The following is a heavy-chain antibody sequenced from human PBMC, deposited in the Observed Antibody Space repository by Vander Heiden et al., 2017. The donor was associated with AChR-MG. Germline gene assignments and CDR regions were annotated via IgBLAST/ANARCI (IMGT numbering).Heavy chain of an antibody. V-gene: IGHV4-39*01. CDR3: ARPPWGVVGATGAFDI. CDR1: GGSISSSSYY. J-gene: IGHJ3*02. D-gene: IGHD1-26*01. CDR2: IYYSGST. Sequence: QLQLQESGPGLVKPSETLSLTCTVSGGSISSSSYYWGWIRQPPGKGLEWIGSIYYSGSTYYNPSLKSRVTISVDTSKNQFSLKLSSVTAADTAVYYCARPPWGVVGATGAFDIWGQGTMVTVSS.